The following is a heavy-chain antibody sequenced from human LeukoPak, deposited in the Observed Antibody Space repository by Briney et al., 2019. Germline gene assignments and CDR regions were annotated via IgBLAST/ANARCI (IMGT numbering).Heavy chain of an antibody. CDR1: GFTFSSYS. J-gene: IGHJ6*04. CDR2: ISSRSTYI. CDR3: AKSTRAVMAMMDV. D-gene: IGHD3-16*01. Sequence: GGSLRLSCAASGFTFSSYSMNWVRQAPGKGLEWVSSISSRSTYIYHADSVKGRFTISRDNAKNSLFLQMSSLRAEDTAVYFCAKSTRAVMAMMDVWGKGTTVTVSS. V-gene: IGHV3-21*01.